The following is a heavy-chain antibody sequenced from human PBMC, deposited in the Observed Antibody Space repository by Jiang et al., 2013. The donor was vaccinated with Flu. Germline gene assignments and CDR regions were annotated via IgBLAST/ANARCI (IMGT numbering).Heavy chain of an antibody. CDR1: GFPFTNYD. J-gene: IGHJ3*02. CDR3: ARGSILWFGELSSHHDAFDI. Sequence: GAEVKKPGASVKVSCKASGFPFTNYDFNWVRQASGQGLEWMGWMNPNSGKTGYAQKFQGRVTMTRDTSVDTAYMELGSLRSDDTAVYFCARGSILWFGELSSHHDAFDIWAKGQGSSSLQ. D-gene: IGHD3-10*01. CDR2: MNPNSGKT. V-gene: IGHV1-8*02.